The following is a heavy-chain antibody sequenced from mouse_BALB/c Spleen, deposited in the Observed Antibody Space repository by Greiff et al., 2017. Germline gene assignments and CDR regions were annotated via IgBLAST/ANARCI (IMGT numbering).Heavy chain of an antibody. V-gene: IGHV6-6*02. CDR1: GFTFSNYW. CDR3: TRWYYYAMDY. Sequence: EVKLMESGGGLVQPGGSMKLSCVASGFTFSNYWMNWVRQSPEKGLEWVAEIRLKSNNYATHYAESVKGRFTISRDDSKSSVYLQMNNLRAEDTGIYYCTRWYYYAMDYWGQGTSVTVSS. J-gene: IGHJ4*01. D-gene: IGHD2-3*01. CDR2: IRLKSNNYAT.